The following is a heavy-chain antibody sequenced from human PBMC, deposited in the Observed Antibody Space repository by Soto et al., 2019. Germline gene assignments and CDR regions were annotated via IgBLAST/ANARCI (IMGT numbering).Heavy chain of an antibody. V-gene: IGHV3-21*01. CDR1: GFSFSRYA. CDR3: ATDAFGYSGNYFDY. Sequence: GGSLRLSCVDSGFSFSRYAMNWVRQAPGKGLEWVSSISSRSNLMYYADSARGRFTISSDNGKNSLYLQMNSLTAEDTAVYYCATDAFGYSGNYFDYWGQGTLVTVSS. CDR2: ISSRSNLM. J-gene: IGHJ4*02. D-gene: IGHD5-12*01.